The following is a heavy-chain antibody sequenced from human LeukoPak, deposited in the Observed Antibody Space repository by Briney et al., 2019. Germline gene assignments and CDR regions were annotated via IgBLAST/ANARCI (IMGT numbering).Heavy chain of an antibody. CDR1: GGSFSGYY. V-gene: IGHV4-34*01. J-gene: IGHJ4*02. CDR3: ARGKKVIWFGVKTQGYFDY. Sequence: SETLSLTCAVYGGSFSGYYWSWIRQPPGKGPEWIGEINHSGSTNYNPSLKSRVTISVDTSKNQFSLKLSSVTAADTAVYYCARGKKVIWFGVKTQGYFDYWGQGTLVTVSS. D-gene: IGHD3-10*01. CDR2: INHSGST.